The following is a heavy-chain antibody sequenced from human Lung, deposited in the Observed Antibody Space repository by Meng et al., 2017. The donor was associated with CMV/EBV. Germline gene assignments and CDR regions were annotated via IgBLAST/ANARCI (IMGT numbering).Heavy chain of an antibody. D-gene: IGHD3-10*01. CDR2: IIPYLDES. J-gene: IGHJ3*01. V-gene: IGHV1-69*10. CDR3: AGRRPYGRVLTV. CDR1: GGTSNTYT. Sequence: SVXVSXKASGGTSNTYTFNWVRQAPGRGLEWMGGIIPYLDESNYEQTFQGRLTITSDRSTAAFMELTSLRSEDTAVYFCAGRRPYGRVLTVWGRGTGVTVAS.